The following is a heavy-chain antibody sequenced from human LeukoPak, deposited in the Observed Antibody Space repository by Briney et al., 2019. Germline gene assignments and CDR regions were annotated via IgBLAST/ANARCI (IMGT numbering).Heavy chain of an antibody. D-gene: IGHD3-10*01. CDR3: ARDDYYGSGRFDP. CDR1: GVSISSGGYS. V-gene: IGHV4-30-2*01. Sequence: SETLSLTCAVSGVSISSGGYSWSWIRQPPGKGLEWIGYIYHSGSTYYNPSLKSRVTISVDRSKSQFSLKLSSVTAADMAVYYCARDDYYGSGRFDPWGQGTLVTVSS. CDR2: IYHSGST. J-gene: IGHJ5*02.